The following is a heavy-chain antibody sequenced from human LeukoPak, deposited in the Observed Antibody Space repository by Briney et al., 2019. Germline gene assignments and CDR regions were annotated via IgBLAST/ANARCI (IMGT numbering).Heavy chain of an antibody. V-gene: IGHV3-7*03. CDR2: IKEDGSEK. Sequence: GGSLRLSCGASRFTFSNYWMSWVRQAPGKGLEWVANIKEDGSEKDYVDSVKGRFTISRDNAKNSLYLQMNSLRAEDTAMYYCARGRYSGTTYYFDYWGQGTLVTVSS. CDR3: ARGRYSGTTYYFDY. CDR1: RFTFSNYW. J-gene: IGHJ4*02. D-gene: IGHD5-12*01.